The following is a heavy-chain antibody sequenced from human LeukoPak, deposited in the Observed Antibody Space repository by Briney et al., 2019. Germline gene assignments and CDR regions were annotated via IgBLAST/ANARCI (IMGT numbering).Heavy chain of an antibody. D-gene: IGHD5-12*01. CDR2: IKQDGSEK. V-gene: IGHV3-7*01. J-gene: IGHJ4*02. CDR1: GFSFSIYW. CDR3: AREWNGYDYVGEDY. Sequence: GGSLRLSCAVSGFSFSIYWMSWVRQAPGKGLEWVANIKQDGSEKYYMDSVKGRFTISRDNAKNSLYLQMDSLRAEDTAVYYCAREWNGYDYVGEDYWGQGTLVTVSS.